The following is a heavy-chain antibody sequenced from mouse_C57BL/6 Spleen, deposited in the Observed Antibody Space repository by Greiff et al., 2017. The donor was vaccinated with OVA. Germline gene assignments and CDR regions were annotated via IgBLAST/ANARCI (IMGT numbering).Heavy chain of an antibody. V-gene: IGHV5-17*01. CDR1: GFTFSDYG. CDR2: ISSGSSTI. CDR3: ARGTVVATDYWYFDV. J-gene: IGHJ1*03. Sequence: EVKLMESGGGLVKPGGSLKLSCAASGFTFSDYGMHWVRQAPEKGLEWVAYISSGSSTIYYADTVKGRFTISRDNAKNTLFLQMTSLRSEDTAMYYCARGTVVATDYWYFDVWGTGTTVTVSS. D-gene: IGHD1-1*01.